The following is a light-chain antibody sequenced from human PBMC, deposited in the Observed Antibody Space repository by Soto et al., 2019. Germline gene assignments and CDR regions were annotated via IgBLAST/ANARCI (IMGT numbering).Light chain of an antibody. Sequence: DIQMTQSPSSLSAAGGDRVTITCRASQSISSYLNWYQQKPGKAPKLLIYAASSLQSGVPSRFSGSGSGTDFTLTISSLQPEDFATYYCQQSYSTPPESFGQGTKLEIK. J-gene: IGKJ2*01. V-gene: IGKV1-39*01. CDR2: AAS. CDR3: QQSYSTPPES. CDR1: QSISSY.